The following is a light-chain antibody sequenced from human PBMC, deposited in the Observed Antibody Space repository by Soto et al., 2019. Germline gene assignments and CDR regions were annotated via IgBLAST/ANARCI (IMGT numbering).Light chain of an antibody. CDR1: RSDLASYNR. CDR2: EVS. V-gene: IGLV2-18*01. J-gene: IGLJ1*01. Sequence: QSALTQPPSVSGSPGQSVTISCTGTRSDLASYNRVSCYQRPPGAGPKLVIYEVSNRPSGIPDRFSGSKSGNTASLTISVLQAQDEAEYYGSLYTTASTYVFGTGTKVTVL. CDR3: SLYTTASTYV.